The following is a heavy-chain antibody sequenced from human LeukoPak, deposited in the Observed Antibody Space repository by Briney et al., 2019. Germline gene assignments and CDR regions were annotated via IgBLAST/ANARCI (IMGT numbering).Heavy chain of an antibody. CDR1: GYSISSGYY. CDR2: IYHSGST. V-gene: IGHV4-38-2*02. Sequence: PSETLSLTCTVSGYSISSGYYWGWTRQPPGKGLEWIGNIYHSGSTYYNPSLKSRVTISVDTSKNQFSLKLSSVTAADTAVYYCAKFDAEYIGTYSYYYYMDVWGKGTTVTVSS. D-gene: IGHD1-26*01. J-gene: IGHJ6*03. CDR3: AKFDAEYIGTYSYYYYMDV.